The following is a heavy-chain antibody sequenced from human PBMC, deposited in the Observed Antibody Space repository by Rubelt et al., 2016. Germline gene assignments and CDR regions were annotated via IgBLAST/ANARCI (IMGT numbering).Heavy chain of an antibody. V-gene: IGHV3-23*01. Sequence: YYADSVKGRFTISRDNSKNTLYLQMNSLRAEDTAVYYCARDRGGDFGVVESPGMDVWGQGTTVTVSS. D-gene: IGHD3-3*01. J-gene: IGHJ6*02. CDR3: ARDRGGDFGVVESPGMDV.